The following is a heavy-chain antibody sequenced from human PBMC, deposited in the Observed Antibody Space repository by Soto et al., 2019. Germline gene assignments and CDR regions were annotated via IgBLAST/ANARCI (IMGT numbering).Heavy chain of an antibody. Sequence: QPQLEQSGAELKEPGASVRVSCKASGYTVTSHDIIWVRQAAGQGLVWMGWMIPISEKSKTSYLPNFRDRIRMTRDTFLETFYLELNGLISDYAGMYYCARGATADYDFLGKHRGDWLDFWGQGTLVIVSS. J-gene: IGHJ4*02. V-gene: IGHV1-8*02. D-gene: IGHD3-16*01. CDR2: MIPISEKSKT. CDR3: ARGATADYDFLGKHRGDWLDF. CDR1: GYTVTSHD.